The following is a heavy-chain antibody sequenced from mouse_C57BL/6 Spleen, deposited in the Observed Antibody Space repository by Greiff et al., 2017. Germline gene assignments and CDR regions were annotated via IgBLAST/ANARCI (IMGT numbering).Heavy chain of an antibody. CDR3: ARFITTVVALDY. J-gene: IGHJ2*01. D-gene: IGHD1-1*01. V-gene: IGHV1-53*01. Sequence: QVHVKQPGTELVKPGASVKLSCKASGYTFTSYWMHWVKQRPGQGLEWIGNINPSNGGTNYNEKFKSKATLTVDKSSSTAYMQLSSLTSEDSAVYYCARFITTVVALDYWGQGTTLTVSS. CDR1: GYTFTSYW. CDR2: INPSNGGT.